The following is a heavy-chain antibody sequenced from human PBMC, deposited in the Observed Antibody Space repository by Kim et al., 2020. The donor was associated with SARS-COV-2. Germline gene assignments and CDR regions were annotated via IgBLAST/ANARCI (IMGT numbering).Heavy chain of an antibody. CDR1: GGSVSSGSYY. J-gene: IGHJ4*02. V-gene: IGHV4-61*01. CDR3: ARDRRLLWFGEPYHEFDY. CDR2: IYYSGST. Sequence: SETLSLTCTVSGGSVSSGSYYWSWIRQPPGKGLEWIGYIYYSGSTNYNPSLKSRVTISVDTSKNQFSLKLSSVTAADTAVYYCARDRRLLWFGEPYHEFDYWGQGTLVTVSS. D-gene: IGHD3-10*01.